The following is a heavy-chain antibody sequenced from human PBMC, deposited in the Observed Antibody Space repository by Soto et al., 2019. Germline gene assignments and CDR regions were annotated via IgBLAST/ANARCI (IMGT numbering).Heavy chain of an antibody. Sequence: GSVKVYFKASGYPFISYGVSLVRRAPGQGLEWMGWISASNGNTNYAQKLQGRVTMTTDTSTSTAYMELRSLRSDDTAVYYCARDGLTAAAPFDPWGQGTLVTVSS. CDR1: GYPFISYG. D-gene: IGHD6-13*01. V-gene: IGHV1-18*01. J-gene: IGHJ5*02. CDR3: ARDGLTAAAPFDP. CDR2: ISASNGNT.